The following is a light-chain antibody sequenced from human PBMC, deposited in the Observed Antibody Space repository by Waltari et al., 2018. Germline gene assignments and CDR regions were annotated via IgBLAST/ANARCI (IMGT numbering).Light chain of an antibody. J-gene: IGKJ1*01. V-gene: IGKV1-5*03. Sequence: DIQMTQSPPTLSASVGDRVTITCRASQSINSWLAWYQEKTGKAPKLLIYKSSTLESGVPSRFSGSGSGTEFTLTISSLQPDDFATYYCQQYKSPPWTFGQGTKVEI. CDR1: QSINSW. CDR3: QQYKSPPWT. CDR2: KSS.